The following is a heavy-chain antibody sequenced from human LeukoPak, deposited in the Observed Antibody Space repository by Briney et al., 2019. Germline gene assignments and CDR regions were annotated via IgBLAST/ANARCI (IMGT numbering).Heavy chain of an antibody. V-gene: IGHV4-31*03. CDR2: IYYSGST. Sequence: SQTLSLTCTVSGGSISSGGYYWSWIRQHPGKGLEWIGYIYYSGSTYYNPSLKSRVTISVDTSKNQFSLKLSSVTAADTAVYYCARGGGSYLEHFDYWGQGTLVTVSS. CDR1: GGSISSGGYY. D-gene: IGHD1-26*01. J-gene: IGHJ4*02. CDR3: ARGGGSYLEHFDY.